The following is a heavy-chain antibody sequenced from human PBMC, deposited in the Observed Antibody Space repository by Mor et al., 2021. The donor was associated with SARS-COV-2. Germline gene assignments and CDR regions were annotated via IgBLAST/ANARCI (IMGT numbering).Heavy chain of an antibody. V-gene: IGHV1-18*01. CDR3: ARESYGDYALSY. Sequence: QKLQGRVTITTDKSTSTAYMELRSLRSDDTAVYYCARESYGDYALSYWGQGTLVTVSS. D-gene: IGHD4-17*01. J-gene: IGHJ4*02.